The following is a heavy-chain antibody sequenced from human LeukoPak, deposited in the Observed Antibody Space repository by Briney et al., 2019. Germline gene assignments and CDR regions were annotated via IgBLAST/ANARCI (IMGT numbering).Heavy chain of an antibody. CDR3: VRGSPYTWFDP. V-gene: IGHV3-48*03. J-gene: IGHJ5*02. Sequence: SGGSLRLSCAASGFIFSSYEMNWVRQAPGKGLGWVSYISSSCSIIYYASSVKGRFTISRDNAKNALYLQMNSLRAEDTAVYYCVRGSPYTWFDPWGQGTLATVSS. CDR1: GFIFSSYE. CDR2: ISSSCSII.